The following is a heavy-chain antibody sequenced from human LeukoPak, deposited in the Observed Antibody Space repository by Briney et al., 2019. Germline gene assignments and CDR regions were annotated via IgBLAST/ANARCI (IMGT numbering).Heavy chain of an antibody. V-gene: IGHV4-30-4*01. Sequence: SQTLSLTCTVSGGSISSGDYYWSWIRQPPGEGLEWIGYIYYSGSTYYNPSLKSRVTISVDTSKNQFSLKLSSVTAADTAVYYCARAIGYCSSISCYGGWFDPWGQGTLVTVSS. CDR2: IYYSGST. CDR1: GGSISSGDYY. CDR3: ARAIGYCSSISCYGGWFDP. J-gene: IGHJ5*02. D-gene: IGHD2-2*01.